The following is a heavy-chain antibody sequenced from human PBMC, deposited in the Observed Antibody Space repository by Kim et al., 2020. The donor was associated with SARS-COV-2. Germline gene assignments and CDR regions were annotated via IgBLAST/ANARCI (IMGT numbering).Heavy chain of an antibody. CDR3: ARGWGLRPNYFDY. Sequence: SVKVSCKASGGTFSSYAISWGRQAPGQGLEWMGGIIPIFGTANYAQKFQGRVTITADESTSTAYMELSSLRSEDTAVYYCARGWGLRPNYFDYWGQGTLVTVSS. D-gene: IGHD4-17*01. J-gene: IGHJ4*02. V-gene: IGHV1-69*13. CDR1: GGTFSSYA. CDR2: IIPIFGTA.